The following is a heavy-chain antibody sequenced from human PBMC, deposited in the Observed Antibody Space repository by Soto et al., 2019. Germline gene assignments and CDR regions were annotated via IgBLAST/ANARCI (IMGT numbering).Heavy chain of an antibody. CDR3: AREMDGYSSGWYRNKYYYYYGMDV. CDR1: GYTFTSYY. CDR2: INPSGGST. V-gene: IGHV1-46*01. Sequence: VSCKASGYTFTSYYMHWVRQAPGQGLEWMGIINPSGGSTSYAQKFQGRVTMTRDTSTSTVYMELSSLRSEDTAVYYCAREMDGYSSGWYRNKYYYYYGMDVWGQGTTVTVSS. J-gene: IGHJ6*02. D-gene: IGHD6-19*01.